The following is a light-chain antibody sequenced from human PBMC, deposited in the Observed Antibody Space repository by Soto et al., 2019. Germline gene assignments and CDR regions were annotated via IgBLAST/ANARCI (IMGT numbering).Light chain of an antibody. V-gene: IGKV3-20*01. J-gene: IGKJ5*01. CDR3: QEHASI. CDR2: GAS. Sequence: IVLTQSPATLSLSPGERATLSCRASQSLRNNLAWYQHKPGQAPRLLIYGASTRATGIPDRFSGSGSGTDFTLTISRLEPEDFAVYYCQEHASIFGQGTRLEIK. CDR1: QSLRNN.